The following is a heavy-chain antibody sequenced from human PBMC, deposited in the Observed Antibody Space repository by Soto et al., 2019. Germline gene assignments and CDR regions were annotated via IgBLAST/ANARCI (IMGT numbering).Heavy chain of an antibody. CDR3: AKEVSLGSTVDLGY. V-gene: IGHV3-23*04. Sequence: EVQLVESGGGLVQPGGSLRLSCAASGFTFSLFAMSWVRQSPGKGLEWVSTISGSGGSTYYADAVKGRFTISRDTSMDTLYLQMKSLRVEDTARYYCAKEVSLGSTVDLGYWGQGSLVTVSS. CDR1: GFTFSLFA. J-gene: IGHJ4*02. CDR2: ISGSGGST. D-gene: IGHD7-27*01.